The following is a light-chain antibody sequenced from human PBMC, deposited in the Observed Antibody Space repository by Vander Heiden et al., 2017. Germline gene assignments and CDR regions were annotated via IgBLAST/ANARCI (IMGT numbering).Light chain of an antibody. CDR1: QSLLHSNGYNN. CDR2: LGS. Sequence: DIVMTQSPLFLPVTPGEPASISCRSSQSLLHSNGYNNLDWYLQKPGQSPQLLIYLGSNRASGVPDRLSGSSSGTDFTLIISRVEAEDVGVYYCMQALQTPYTFGQGTKLEIK. V-gene: IGKV2-28*01. CDR3: MQALQTPYT. J-gene: IGKJ2*01.